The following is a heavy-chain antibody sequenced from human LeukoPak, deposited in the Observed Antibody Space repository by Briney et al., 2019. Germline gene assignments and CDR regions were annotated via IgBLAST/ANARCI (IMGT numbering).Heavy chain of an antibody. CDR2: ISNSSSYI. V-gene: IGHV3-21*01. J-gene: IGHJ6*02. D-gene: IGHD3-10*01. Sequence: GGSLRLSCAASGFTFSSYSMNWVRQAPGKGLEWVSSISNSSSYIYYADSVKGRFTISRDNAKNSLYLQMNSLRAEDTAVYYCARDPHYGSGSYYALAPQRPYYYYGMDVWGQGTTVTVSS. CDR1: GFTFSSYS. CDR3: ARDPHYGSGSYYALAPQRPYYYYGMDV.